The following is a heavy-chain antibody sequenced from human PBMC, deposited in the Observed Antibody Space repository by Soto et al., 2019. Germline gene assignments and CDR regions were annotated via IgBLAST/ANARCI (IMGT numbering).Heavy chain of an antibody. CDR3: ARDKNSDILTAKTHLAGWLDP. V-gene: IGHV4-31*03. J-gene: IGHJ5*02. CDR2: IYYSGST. Sequence: QVQLQESSPGLVKPSQTLSLTCTVSGGSISSGGYYWSWIRQHPGKGLEWIGYIYYSGSTYYNPSLKSRVTISVDTSKNQFSLKLSSVTAADTAVYYCARDKNSDILTAKTHLAGWLDPWGQGTLVTVSS. D-gene: IGHD3-9*01. CDR1: GGSISSGGYY.